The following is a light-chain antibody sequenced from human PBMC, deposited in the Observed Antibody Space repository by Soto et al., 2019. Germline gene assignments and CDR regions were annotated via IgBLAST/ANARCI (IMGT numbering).Light chain of an antibody. CDR3: QQYNAYST. CDR1: QSIRSW. Sequence: DIPMTQSPSTLSASVGDRVTITCRASQSIRSWLAWYQQKPGKAPKLLIYQASTLGSGLPSRFSGSGSGTEFALTVSSLQPDDFATYYCQQYNAYSTFGQGTKLEIK. J-gene: IGKJ2*01. V-gene: IGKV1-5*03. CDR2: QAS.